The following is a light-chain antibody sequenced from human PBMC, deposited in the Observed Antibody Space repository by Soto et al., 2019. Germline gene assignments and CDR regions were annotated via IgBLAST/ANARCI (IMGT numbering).Light chain of an antibody. V-gene: IGLV2-8*01. CDR2: EVT. J-gene: IGLJ1*01. CDR3: PSYAGSKKSPFYL. Sequence: QSALTQPPSASGSPGQSVTISCTGTSSDVGGYNYVSWYQQFPGKAPRLIIFEVTKRPSGVPDRFSGSKSGNTASLTVSGFHSEDEADYYCPSYAGSKKSPFYLFGTGTKVTVL. CDR1: SSDVGGYNY.